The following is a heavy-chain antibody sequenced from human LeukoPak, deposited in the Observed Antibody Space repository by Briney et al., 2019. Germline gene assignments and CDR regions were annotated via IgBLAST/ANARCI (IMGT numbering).Heavy chain of an antibody. CDR3: VRALSIVEDYYYYGMDV. Sequence: PGGSLRLSCSASGFTFSSYAMHWVRQAPGKGLEYVSGINTNGGGTYYADSVKGRFTISRDNSKNTLYLQMSSLRAEDTAVYYCVRALSIVEDYYYYGMDVWGQGTTVTVSS. J-gene: IGHJ6*02. V-gene: IGHV3-64D*09. CDR1: GFTFSSYA. CDR2: INTNGGGT. D-gene: IGHD3-22*01.